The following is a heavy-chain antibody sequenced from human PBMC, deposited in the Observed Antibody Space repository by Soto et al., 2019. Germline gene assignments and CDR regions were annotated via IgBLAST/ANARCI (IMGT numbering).Heavy chain of an antibody. V-gene: IGHV4-59*08. Sequence: SETLSLTCTVSGGSISSYYWSWIRQPPGKGLEWIGYIYYSGSTNYNPSLKSRVTISVDTSKNQFSLKLSSVTAADTAVYYCARHESSSWSNWFDPWGQGTLVTVS. CDR3: ARHESSSWSNWFDP. D-gene: IGHD6-13*01. J-gene: IGHJ5*02. CDR1: GGSISSYY. CDR2: IYYSGST.